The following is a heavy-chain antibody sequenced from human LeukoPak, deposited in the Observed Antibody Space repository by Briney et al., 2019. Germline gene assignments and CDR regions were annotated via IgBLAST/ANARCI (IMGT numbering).Heavy chain of an antibody. CDR3: ARVFYRDTAMVTFVYYFDY. J-gene: IGHJ4*02. Sequence: GGSLRLSCAASGFTFSSYAMSWVRQAPGKGLEWVSSISSSSSYIYYADSVKGRFTISRDNAKNSLYLQMNSLRAEDTAVYYCARVFYRDTAMVTFVYYFDYWGQGTLVTVSS. CDR1: GFTFSSYA. V-gene: IGHV3-21*01. CDR2: ISSSSSYI. D-gene: IGHD5-18*01.